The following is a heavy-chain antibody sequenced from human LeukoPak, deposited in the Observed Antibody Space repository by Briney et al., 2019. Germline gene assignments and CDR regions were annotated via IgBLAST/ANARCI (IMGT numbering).Heavy chain of an antibody. D-gene: IGHD5-12*01. Sequence: AGSLNLSWQASGSTFTTYGMNWVRQAPGQGLEWLATINQNGGETTYANSVTGRLIFSRDNAKNSPYLQMTRLRAEDTAVYYCVRDISGYDSDYGMDVWGQGTTVTVSS. V-gene: IGHV3-7*01. CDR3: VRDISGYDSDYGMDV. CDR1: GSTFTTYG. J-gene: IGHJ6*02. CDR2: INQNGGET.